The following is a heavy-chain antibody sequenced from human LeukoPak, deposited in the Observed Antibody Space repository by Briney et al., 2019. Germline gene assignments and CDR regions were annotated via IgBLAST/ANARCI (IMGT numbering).Heavy chain of an antibody. CDR3: ARGRYFDWLLPEYYFDY. CDR2: IKQDGSEK. D-gene: IGHD3-9*01. Sequence: ARTLRLSCAASGFTFSSYWMSWVRQAPGKGLEWVANIKQDGSEKYYVDSVKGRFTISRDNAKNSLYLQMNSLRAEATAVYYCARGRYFDWLLPEYYFDYWGQGTLVTVSS. J-gene: IGHJ4*02. V-gene: IGHV3-7*04. CDR1: GFTFSSYW.